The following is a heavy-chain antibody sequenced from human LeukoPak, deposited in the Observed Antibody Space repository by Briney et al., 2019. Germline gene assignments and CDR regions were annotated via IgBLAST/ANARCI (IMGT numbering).Heavy chain of an antibody. CDR2: ISGSGGGT. V-gene: IGHV3-23*01. Sequence: GGSLRLSCAASGFTSSSYVMSWVRQAPGKGLEWVSAISGSGGGTYYADSVKGRFTISRDNSKNTLYLQTNSLRAEDTAVYYCARRGAAGTYYFDYWGQGTQVTVSS. CDR1: GFTSSSYV. J-gene: IGHJ4*02. CDR3: ARRGAAGTYYFDY. D-gene: IGHD6-13*01.